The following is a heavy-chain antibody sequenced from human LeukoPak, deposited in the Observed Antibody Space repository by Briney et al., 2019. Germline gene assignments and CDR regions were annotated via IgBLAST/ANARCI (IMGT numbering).Heavy chain of an antibody. CDR2: IIPIFGTA. Sequence: GASVKVSCKASGGTFSSYAISWVRQAPGQGLEWMGGIIPIFGTANYAQKFQGRVTITADESTSTAYMELSSLRSEDTAVYYCAIEDYYDSSGYRPPASYYFDYWGQGTLVTVSS. CDR3: AIEDYYDSSGYRPPASYYFDY. J-gene: IGHJ4*02. CDR1: GGTFSSYA. D-gene: IGHD3-22*01. V-gene: IGHV1-69*13.